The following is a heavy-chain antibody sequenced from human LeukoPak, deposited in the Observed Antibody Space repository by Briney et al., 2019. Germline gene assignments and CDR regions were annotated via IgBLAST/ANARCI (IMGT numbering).Heavy chain of an antibody. J-gene: IGHJ4*02. CDR2: ISGSDGST. CDR1: GFTFSSYA. V-gene: IGHV3-23*01. CDR3: ARDLWGYSSSDNFDY. D-gene: IGHD6-6*01. Sequence: PGGSLRLSCAASGFTFSSYAMSWVRQAPGKGLEWVSGISGSDGSTNYADSVKGRFTISRGNAKNSLYLQMNSLRAEDTAVYYCARDLWGYSSSDNFDYWGQGTLVTVSS.